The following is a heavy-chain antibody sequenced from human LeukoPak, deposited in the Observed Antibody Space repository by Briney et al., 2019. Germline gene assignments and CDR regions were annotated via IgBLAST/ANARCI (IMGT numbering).Heavy chain of an antibody. CDR1: GFTFSIYA. J-gene: IGHJ2*01. CDR3: AKDRTVGASYWYFDL. Sequence: GGSLRLSCAASGFTFSIYAMSWVRQAPGKGLEWVSAISATDSRPYYADSVKGRFTISRDNSKNILYLQMNSLRAEDTAVYYCAKDRTVGASYWYFDLWGRGTLVTVSS. D-gene: IGHD1-26*01. CDR2: ISATDSRP. V-gene: IGHV3-23*01.